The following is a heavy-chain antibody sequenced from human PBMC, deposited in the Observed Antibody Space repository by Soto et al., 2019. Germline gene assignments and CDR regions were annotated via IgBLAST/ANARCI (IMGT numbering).Heavy chain of an antibody. CDR1: GFTVSSNY. V-gene: IGHV3-66*01. CDR3: ARDAKVYDFWSGPPDAFDI. J-gene: IGHJ3*02. D-gene: IGHD3-3*01. Sequence: EVQLVESGGGLVQPGGSLRLSCAASGFTVSSNYMSWVRQAPGKGLEWVSVIYSGGSTYYADSVKGRFTISRDNSKNTLYLQMNSLRAEDTAVYYCARDAKVYDFWSGPPDAFDIRGQGTMVTVSS. CDR2: IYSGGST.